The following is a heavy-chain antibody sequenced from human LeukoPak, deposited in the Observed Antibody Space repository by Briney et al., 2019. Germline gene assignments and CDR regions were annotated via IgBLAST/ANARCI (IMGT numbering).Heavy chain of an antibody. Sequence: ASVKVSCKASGYTFTGYYMHWVRQAPGQGLEWMGWINPKSGGTSYVEKFQGRVTMTSDTSISTAYMELSRLRSDDTAVYYCAREREGGVSQYFFDYWGQGTLVTVSS. CDR1: GYTFTGYY. D-gene: IGHD1-26*01. J-gene: IGHJ4*02. CDR2: INPKSGGT. CDR3: AREREGGVSQYFFDY. V-gene: IGHV1-2*02.